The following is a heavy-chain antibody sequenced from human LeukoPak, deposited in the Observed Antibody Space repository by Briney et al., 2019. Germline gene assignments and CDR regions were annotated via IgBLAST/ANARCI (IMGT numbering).Heavy chain of an antibody. CDR3: ARVWPVVPAAEPYYLDY. CDR1: GGSISSYY. CDR2: IYYSGST. V-gene: IGHV4-59*01. J-gene: IGHJ4*02. D-gene: IGHD2-2*01. Sequence: SETLSLTCTVSGGSISSYYWSWIRQPPGKGLEWIGYIYYSGSTNYNPSLKSRVTISVDTSKNQFSLKLSSVAAADTAVYYCARVWPVVPAAEPYYLDYWGQGTLVTVSS.